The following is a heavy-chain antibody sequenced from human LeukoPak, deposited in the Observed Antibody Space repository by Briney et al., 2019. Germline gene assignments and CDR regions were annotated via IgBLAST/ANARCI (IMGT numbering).Heavy chain of an antibody. CDR1: GFRFDDYG. CDR3: ARAPLTRYWYESSFDHDTFYYYMDV. J-gene: IGHJ6*03. Sequence: GGSLRLSCAASGFRFDDYGMTWVRQAPGKGLEWVSGINWNGIRTTYADSVKGRFTISRDNAKNSLYLQMDSLRAEDTAFYYCARAPLTRYWYESSFDHDTFYYYMDVWGNGATVTVSS. D-gene: IGHD3-22*01. V-gene: IGHV3-20*04. CDR2: INWNGIRT.